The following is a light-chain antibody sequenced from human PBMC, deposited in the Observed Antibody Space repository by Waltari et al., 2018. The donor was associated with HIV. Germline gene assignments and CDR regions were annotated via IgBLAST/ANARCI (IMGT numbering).Light chain of an antibody. Sequence: QSALTQPASVSGSPGQSITISCTGTSSDVGSYLVSWYQQHPGKAPKLMIYEVSKRPSGVSNRFSCSKSGNTASLTISGLQAEDEADYYCCSCAGSSTPWVFGGGTKLTVL. CDR2: EVS. CDR3: CSCAGSSTPWV. J-gene: IGLJ3*02. CDR1: SSDVGSYL. V-gene: IGLV2-23*02.